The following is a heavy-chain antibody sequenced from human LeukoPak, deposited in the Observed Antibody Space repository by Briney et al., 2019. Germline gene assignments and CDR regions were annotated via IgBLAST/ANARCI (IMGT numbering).Heavy chain of an antibody. J-gene: IGHJ3*02. V-gene: IGHV4-39*01. D-gene: IGHD2-2*03. Sequence: PSETLSLTCTVSGGSISSSSYYWGWIRQPPGTGLEWIGSIYYSGSTYYNPSLKSRVTISVDTSKNQFSLKLSSVTAADTAVYYCARHGYCSSTSCPGDAFDIWGQGTMVTVSS. CDR3: ARHGYCSSTSCPGDAFDI. CDR2: IYYSGST. CDR1: GGSISSSSYY.